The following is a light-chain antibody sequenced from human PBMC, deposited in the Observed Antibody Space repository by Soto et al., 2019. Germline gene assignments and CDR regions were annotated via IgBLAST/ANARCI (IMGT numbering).Light chain of an antibody. CDR3: SSYTSTSTLVL. V-gene: IGLV2-14*01. CDR2: GVN. Sequence: QSVLTQPASVSGSPGQSITISCTGTRSDVGAYNYVSWYQQHPGKVPKLIIYGVNNRPSGVSSRFSGSKSGNTASLTISGLQADDEADYYCSSYTSTSTLVLFGGGTKLTVL. CDR1: RSDVGAYNY. J-gene: IGLJ2*01.